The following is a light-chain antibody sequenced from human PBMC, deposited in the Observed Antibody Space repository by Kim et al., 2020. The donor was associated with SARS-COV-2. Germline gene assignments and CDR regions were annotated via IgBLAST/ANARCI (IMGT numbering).Light chain of an antibody. CDR2: AAS. CDR3: LQHNTYPYT. V-gene: IGKV1-17*01. J-gene: IGKJ2*01. CDR1: EVIRDD. Sequence: SASVGDRVTIPCRASEVIRDDLGLYLQKPGKAPKLLIDAASSLQSGVPSRFSGSGSGTEFTLTISSLQPEDFATYYCLQHNTYPYTFGQGTKLEI.